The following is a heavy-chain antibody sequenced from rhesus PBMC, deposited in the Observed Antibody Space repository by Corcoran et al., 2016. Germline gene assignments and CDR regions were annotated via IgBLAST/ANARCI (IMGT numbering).Heavy chain of an antibody. D-gene: IGHD4-35*01. CDR3: ARSTTVTPFDY. J-gene: IGHJ4*01. V-gene: IGHV1S10*01. CDR1: GITLVRLP. CDR2: NIPLVGKT. Sequence: QVQLGQSGGEVEKPGASVKYPWQASGITLVRLPIRRVRQAAGEGLEWMCGNIPLVGKTNYAEKVQSTVTITADTATSTAYMELSSLRSEDKAVYYCARSTTVTPFDYWGQGVLVTVSS.